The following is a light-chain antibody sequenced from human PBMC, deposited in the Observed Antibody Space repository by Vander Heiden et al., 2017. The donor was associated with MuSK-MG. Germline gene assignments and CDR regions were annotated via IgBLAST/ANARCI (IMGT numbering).Light chain of an antibody. CDR2: GAS. CDR3: QKYNSAPLT. J-gene: IGKJ4*01. V-gene: IGKV1-27*01. CDR1: QGISSY. Sequence: EIHLRQSLSSLSASLGDRVTITCRASQGISSYLAWYQQKPGKVPRLLIYGASTLQAGVPSRFSGSGSGTDFTLTISSLQPEDVATYYCQKYNSAPLTFGGGTSVEIK.